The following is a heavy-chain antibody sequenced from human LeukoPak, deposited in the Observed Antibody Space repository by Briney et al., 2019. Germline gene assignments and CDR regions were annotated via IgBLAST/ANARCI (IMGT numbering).Heavy chain of an antibody. CDR2: IYTSGST. J-gene: IGHJ5*02. D-gene: IGHD3-22*01. V-gene: IGHV4-61*02. CDR3: AREQGGFSYYYDSSGYYL. CDR1: GGSISSGSYY. Sequence: SQTLSLTCTVSGGSISSGSYYWSWIRQPAGKGLEWIGRIYTSGSTNYNPSLKSRVTISVDTSKNQFSLKLSSVTAADTAVYYCAREQGGFSYYYDSSGYYLWVQGTLVTVSS.